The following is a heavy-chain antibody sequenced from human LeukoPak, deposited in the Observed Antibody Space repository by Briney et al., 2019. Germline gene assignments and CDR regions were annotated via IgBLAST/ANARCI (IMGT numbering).Heavy chain of an antibody. V-gene: IGHV1-69*05. CDR3: AARYSSSSDELFDY. D-gene: IGHD6-6*01. CDR2: IIPIFGTA. J-gene: IGHJ4*02. Sequence: ASVKVSCKASGGTFSSYAISWVRQAPGQGREWMGGIIPIFGTANYAQKFQGRVTITTDESTSTAYMELSSLRSEDTAVYYCAARYSSSSDELFDYWGQGTLVTVSS. CDR1: GGTFSSYA.